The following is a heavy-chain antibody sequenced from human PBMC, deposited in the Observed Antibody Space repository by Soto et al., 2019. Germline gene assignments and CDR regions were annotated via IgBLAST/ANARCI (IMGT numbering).Heavy chain of an antibody. V-gene: IGHV3-30-3*01. Sequence: PVGSLRLSCAASGFTFSSYAMHWVRQAPGKGLEWVAVISYDGSNKYYADSVKGRFTISRDNSKNTLYLQMNSLRAEDTAVYYCARTTLPPRIPMMGYYGMDVWGQGTTVTVSS. D-gene: IGHD3-22*01. CDR2: ISYDGSNK. CDR3: ARTTLPPRIPMMGYYGMDV. J-gene: IGHJ6*02. CDR1: GFTFSSYA.